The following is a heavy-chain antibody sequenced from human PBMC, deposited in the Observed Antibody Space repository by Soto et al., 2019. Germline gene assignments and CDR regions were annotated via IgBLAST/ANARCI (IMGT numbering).Heavy chain of an antibody. J-gene: IGHJ4*02. CDR1: GYSFTTYW. CDR2: IYPGDSDT. CDR3: ARRFCTGISCSFDY. Sequence: PGESLKISCQGSGYSFTTYWSGWVRQMPGKGLEWMGIIYPGDSDTRYSPSFQGQVTISADRSITTAYLQWSSLKASDTAIYYCARRFCTGISCSFDYWGQGTLVTVSS. V-gene: IGHV5-51*01. D-gene: IGHD2-8*02.